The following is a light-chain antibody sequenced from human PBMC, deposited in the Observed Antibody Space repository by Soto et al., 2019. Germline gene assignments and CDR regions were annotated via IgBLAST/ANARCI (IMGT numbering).Light chain of an antibody. CDR1: QSVSSY. V-gene: IGKV3-11*01. J-gene: IGKJ1*01. CDR2: DAS. CDR3: QQRSNWPFWT. Sequence: EIVLTQSPATLSLARGERATLSCRASQSVSSYLAWYQQKPGQAPRLLIYDASNRATGIPARFSGSGSGTDFTLTISSLEPEDFAVYYCQQRSNWPFWTFGQGTKV.